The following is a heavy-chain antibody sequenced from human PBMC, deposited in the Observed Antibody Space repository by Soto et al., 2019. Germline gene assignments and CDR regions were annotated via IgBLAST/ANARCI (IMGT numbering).Heavy chain of an antibody. Sequence: QVQLQESGPGLVKPSQTLSLTCTVSGGSISSGSYYWSWIRQYPWKGLEWIGNIYYSGSTYYNPSLKSCVTVSVYTSKIQFSLILSSVTGADTAVYFCARTPRNWGQGTLVTFSS. CDR1: GGSISSGSYY. V-gene: IGHV4-31*03. CDR2: IYYSGST. CDR3: ARTPRN. D-gene: IGHD2-15*01. J-gene: IGHJ4*02.